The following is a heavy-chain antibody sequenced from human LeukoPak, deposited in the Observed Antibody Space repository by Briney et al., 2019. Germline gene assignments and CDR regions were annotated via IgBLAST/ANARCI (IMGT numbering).Heavy chain of an antibody. V-gene: IGHV3-30*18. Sequence: QPGRSLRLSCAASGFTFSSYGMHWVRQAPGKGLEWVAVISYDGSNKYYADSVKGRFTISRDNSKNTLYLQMNSLRAEDTAVYYWAKGPPIVGATEVWGDFDYWGQGTLVTVSS. CDR3: AKGPPIVGATEVWGDFDY. CDR2: ISYDGSNK. CDR1: GFTFSSYG. J-gene: IGHJ4*02. D-gene: IGHD1-26*01.